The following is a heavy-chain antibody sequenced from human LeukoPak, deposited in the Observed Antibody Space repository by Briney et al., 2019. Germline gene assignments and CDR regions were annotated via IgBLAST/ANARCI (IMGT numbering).Heavy chain of an antibody. D-gene: IGHD7-27*01. J-gene: IGHJ6*03. V-gene: IGHV4-4*09. CDR2: IYTSGST. Sequence: MTSETLSLTCTVSGASISSYYWSWIRQPPGKGLEWIGYIYTSGSTNYNPSLKSRVTISVDTSKNQFSLKLSSVTAADTAVYYCARHNFLGRYYYYYMDVWGKGTTVTVSS. CDR1: GASISSYY. CDR3: ARHNFLGRYYYYYMDV.